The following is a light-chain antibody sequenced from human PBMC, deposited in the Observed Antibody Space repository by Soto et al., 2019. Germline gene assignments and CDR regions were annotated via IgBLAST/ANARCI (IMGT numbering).Light chain of an antibody. V-gene: IGKV3-20*01. Sequence: LSLSQREIATLSYRASQSFSNNYVAWYQQKTGQAPRLLIYGASNRATGIPDRLSGSGSGTDFTLTISRLEPEDFAVYYCKQYCSLGTFGQGTKVE. J-gene: IGKJ1*01. CDR3: KQYCSLGT. CDR2: GAS. CDR1: QSFSNNY.